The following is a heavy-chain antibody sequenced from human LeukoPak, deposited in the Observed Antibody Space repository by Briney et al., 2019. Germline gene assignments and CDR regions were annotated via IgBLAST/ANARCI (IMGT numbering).Heavy chain of an antibody. CDR2: MNPNSGNT. D-gene: IGHD3-3*01. Sequence: ASVKVSCKASGYTFTSYDINWVRQATGQGLEWMGWMNPNSGNTGYAQKFQGRITMTRNTSISTAYMELSSLRSGDTAVYYCAVTIFGVVDYDYWGQGTLVTVSS. CDR3: AVTIFGVVDYDY. V-gene: IGHV1-8*01. CDR1: GYTFTSYD. J-gene: IGHJ4*02.